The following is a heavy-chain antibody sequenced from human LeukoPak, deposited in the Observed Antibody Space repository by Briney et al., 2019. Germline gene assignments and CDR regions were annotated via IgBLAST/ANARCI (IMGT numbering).Heavy chain of an antibody. CDR2: INPNSGGT. CDR3: ARPRVYDMPPYYYYYMDV. V-gene: IGHV1-2*02. Sequence: GASVKVSCKASGYTFTGYFMHWVRQAPGQGLEWMGWINPNSGGTNYAQKFQGRVTMTRDTSISTAYMELSRLRSDDTAVYYCARPRVYDMPPYYYYYMDVWGKGTTVTVSS. CDR1: GYTFTGYF. J-gene: IGHJ6*03. D-gene: IGHD2-8*01.